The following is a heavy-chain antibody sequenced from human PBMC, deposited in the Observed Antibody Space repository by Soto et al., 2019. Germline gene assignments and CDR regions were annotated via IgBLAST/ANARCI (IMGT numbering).Heavy chain of an antibody. CDR3: ARDQAVATYYYYYYGMDV. J-gene: IGHJ6*02. CDR1: GGSFSGYY. Sequence: LSLTCAVYGGSFSGYYWSWIRQPPGKGLEWIGEINHSGSTNYNPSLKSRVTISVDTSKNQFSLKLSSVTAADTAVYYCARDQAVATYYYYYYGMDVWGQGTTVTVSS. D-gene: IGHD6-19*01. V-gene: IGHV4-34*01. CDR2: INHSGST.